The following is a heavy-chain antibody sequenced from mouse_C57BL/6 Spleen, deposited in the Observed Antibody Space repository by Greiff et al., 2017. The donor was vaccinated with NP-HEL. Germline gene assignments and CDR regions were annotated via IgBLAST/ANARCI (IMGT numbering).Heavy chain of an antibody. D-gene: IGHD2-1*01. CDR2: INPNNGGT. CDR1: GYTFTDYY. V-gene: IGHV1-26*01. Sequence: EVQLQQSGPELVKPGASVKISCKASGYTFTDYYMNWVKQSHGKSLEWIGDINPNNGGTSYNQKFKGKATLTVDKSSSTAYMELRSLTSEDSAVYYCARNYYGNLYYAMYYWGQGTSVTVSS. J-gene: IGHJ4*01. CDR3: ARNYYGNLYYAMYY.